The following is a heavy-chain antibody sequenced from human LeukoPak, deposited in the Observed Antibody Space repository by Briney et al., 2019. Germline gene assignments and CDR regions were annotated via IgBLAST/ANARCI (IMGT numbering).Heavy chain of an antibody. CDR1: SGSITGYY. CDR2: IYHTGST. Sequence: SGTLSLTCTVSSGSITGYYWNWIRQPPGKGLEWLGYIYHTGSTKYNHSLKSRVTISLDTSKNQFSLKLSSVTAADTAVYYCAAFRDGYNWHLDSWGQGTLVTVSS. CDR3: AAFRDGYNWHLDS. J-gene: IGHJ4*02. V-gene: IGHV4-59*01. D-gene: IGHD5-24*01.